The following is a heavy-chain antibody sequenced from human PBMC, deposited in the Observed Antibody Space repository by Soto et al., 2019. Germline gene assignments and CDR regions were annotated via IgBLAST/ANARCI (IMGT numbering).Heavy chain of an antibody. Sequence: PGGSLRLSCAASGFPFSVYNMNWVRQAPGKGLEWVSSIGSRGTDMYYAESVKGRFTISRDNAKNSLYLHLKGLRAEDTAVYYWARPYSGSCSFDFWGQGTMVTVSS. CDR2: IGSRGTDM. CDR3: ARPYSGSCSFDF. V-gene: IGHV3-21*01. CDR1: GFPFSVYN. J-gene: IGHJ4*02. D-gene: IGHD1-26*01.